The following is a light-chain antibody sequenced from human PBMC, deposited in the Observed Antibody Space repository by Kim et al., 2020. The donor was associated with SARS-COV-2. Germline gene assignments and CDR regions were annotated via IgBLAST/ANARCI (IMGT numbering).Light chain of an antibody. Sequence: SYELTQPLSVSVALGQTATLPCGGNNIENKNVHWYHQRPGQAPVLVMYKDKKRPSGIPERLSGSNSGDTATLTISRVEAGGEGDYYCQVWDSRTVVFGGGTKLAVL. CDR3: QVWDSRTVV. V-gene: IGLV3-9*01. CDR2: KDK. CDR1: NIENKN. J-gene: IGLJ2*01.